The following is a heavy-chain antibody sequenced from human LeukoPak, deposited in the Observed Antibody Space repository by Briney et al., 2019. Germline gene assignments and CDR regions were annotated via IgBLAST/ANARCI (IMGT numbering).Heavy chain of an antibody. Sequence: GGSLRLSCAASGFTFSSYAMSWVRQAPGKGLEWVGFIRSKIYGGTPEYAASVKGRFTISRDDSKGIAYLQMDSLKTEDTAVYYCTRDQTPYYWGQGTLVTVSS. J-gene: IGHJ4*02. CDR2: IRSKIYGGTP. CDR1: GFTFSSYA. V-gene: IGHV3-49*04. CDR3: TRDQTPYY.